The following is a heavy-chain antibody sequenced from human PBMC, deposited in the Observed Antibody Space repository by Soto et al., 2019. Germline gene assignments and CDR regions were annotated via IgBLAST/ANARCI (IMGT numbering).Heavy chain of an antibody. CDR2: ISYDGSNK. V-gene: IGHV3-30-3*01. CDR1: GFTFSSYA. D-gene: IGHD3-22*01. Sequence: GGSLRLSCAASGFTFSSYAMHWVRQAPGKGLEWVAVISYDGSNKYYADSVKGRFTISRDNSKNTLYLQMNSLRAEDTAVYYCARDLYDSSGYYPLALDYWGQGTLVTVSS. J-gene: IGHJ4*02. CDR3: ARDLYDSSGYYPLALDY.